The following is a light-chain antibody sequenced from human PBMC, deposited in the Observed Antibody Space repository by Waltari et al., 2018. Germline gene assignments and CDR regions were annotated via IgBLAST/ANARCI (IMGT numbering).Light chain of an antibody. CDR2: EVS. CDR1: SSDVGGYSY. CDR3: SSYTRSTSYAV. J-gene: IGLJ2*01. Sequence: QSALTQPASVSGSPGQSITISCTGTSSDVGGYSYVSWYQQHPGKAPKLMIYEVSKRPSGVSNRCSGSKFGNTASLTISGLQAEDEADYYCSSYTRSTSYAVFGGGTKLTVL. V-gene: IGLV2-14*01.